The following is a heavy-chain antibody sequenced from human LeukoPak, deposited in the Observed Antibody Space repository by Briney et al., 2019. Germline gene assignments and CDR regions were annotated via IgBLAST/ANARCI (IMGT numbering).Heavy chain of an antibody. J-gene: IGHJ5*02. CDR2: IYYSGST. D-gene: IGHD6-13*01. Sequence: SQTLSLTCTVSGGSISSGDYYWSWIRQPPGKGLEWIGYIYYSGSTYYNPSLKSRVTISVDTSKNQFSLKLSSVTAADTAVYYCARDLPDDIAADGTGWFDPWGQGTLVTVSS. CDR1: GGSISSGDYY. CDR3: ARDLPDDIAADGTGWFDP. V-gene: IGHV4-30-4*01.